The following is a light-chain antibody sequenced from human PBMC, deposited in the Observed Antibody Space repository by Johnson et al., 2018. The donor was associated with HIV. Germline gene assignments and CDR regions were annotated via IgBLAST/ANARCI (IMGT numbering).Light chain of an antibody. CDR1: NSNIVNIY. CDR3: GTWDSSLSVYV. J-gene: IGLJ1*01. CDR2: DNH. V-gene: IGLV1-51*01. Sequence: QSVLTQPPSVSAAPGQKVTISCSASNSNIVNIYISWYQQLPGAAPKLFIYDNHKRPSGIPDRFSGSKSGTSATLAITGLQTGDEADYYCGTWDSSLSVYVFGTGTPVTVL.